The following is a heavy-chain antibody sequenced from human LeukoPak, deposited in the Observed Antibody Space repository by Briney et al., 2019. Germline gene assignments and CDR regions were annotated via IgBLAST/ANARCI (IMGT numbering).Heavy chain of an antibody. V-gene: IGHV4-39*07. D-gene: IGHD6-13*01. J-gene: IGHJ5*02. CDR3: ARDGPGSSSWYWFGP. CDR2: IYYSGST. CDR1: GGSISSSSYY. Sequence: SETLSLTCTVSGGSISSSSYYWGWIRQPPGKGLEWIGSIYYSGSTYYNPSLKSRVTISVDTSKNQFSLKLSSVTAADTAVYYCARDGPGSSSWYWFGPWGQGTLVTVSS.